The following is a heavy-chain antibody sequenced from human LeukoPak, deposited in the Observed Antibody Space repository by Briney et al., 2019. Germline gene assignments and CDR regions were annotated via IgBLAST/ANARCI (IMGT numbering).Heavy chain of an antibody. D-gene: IGHD1-1*01. V-gene: IGHV3-23*01. CDR3: SKGQELDDGVFES. J-gene: IGHJ5*01. Sequence: PAESRRPSCAAAGFTLIIYAMTWVRQAPGKWLEWVSTISANGGGPHNARSLRGRFTISRDNSKSTVYLQMNSLSAEDRAIYYCSKGQELDDGVFESWGRGALVTVSS. CDR2: ISANGGGP. CDR1: GFTLIIYA.